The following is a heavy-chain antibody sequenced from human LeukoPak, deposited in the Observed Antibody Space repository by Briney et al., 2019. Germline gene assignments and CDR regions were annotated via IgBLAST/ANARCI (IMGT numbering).Heavy chain of an antibody. CDR1: GFEFIRYA. D-gene: IGHD5-12*01. CDR3: AKDPPGATIGGGYYFDY. J-gene: IGHJ4*02. CDR2: ITYDAINT. V-gene: IGHV3-30*04. Sequence: PGGSLRLSCTASGFEFIRYAMHWVRQAPGKGLEWVAVITYDAINTYYSDSMKGRFTISRDDSKNTLYLQMNSLRAEDTAVYYCAKDPPGATIGGGYYFDYWGQGTLVTVSS.